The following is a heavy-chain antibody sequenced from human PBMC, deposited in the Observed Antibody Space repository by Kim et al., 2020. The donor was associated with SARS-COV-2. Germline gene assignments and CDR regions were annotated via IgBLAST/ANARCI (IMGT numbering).Heavy chain of an antibody. Sequence: GGSLRLSCAASGFTFSSYSMNWVRQAPGKGLEWVSSISSSSSYIYYADSVKGRFTISRDNAKNSLYLQMNSLRAEDTAVYYCARHLAVAGTSGMDVWGQGTTVTVSS. CDR3: ARHLAVAGTSGMDV. D-gene: IGHD6-19*01. J-gene: IGHJ6*02. CDR2: ISSSSSYI. CDR1: GFTFSSYS. V-gene: IGHV3-21*01.